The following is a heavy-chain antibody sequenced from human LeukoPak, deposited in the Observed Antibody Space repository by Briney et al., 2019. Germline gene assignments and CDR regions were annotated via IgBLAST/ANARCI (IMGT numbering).Heavy chain of an antibody. CDR1: GYSFTSYW. CDR2: IYPGDSDT. CDR3: ARRFLYGASRYFDY. V-gene: IGHV5-51*01. J-gene: IGHJ4*02. D-gene: IGHD4-17*01. Sequence: GESLKISCKGSGYSFTSYWIGWVRQVPGKGLEWIGIIYPGDSDTRYSPSFQGQVTISADKSISTAYLQWSSLKASDTAMYFCARRFLYGASRYFDYWGQGTLVTVSS.